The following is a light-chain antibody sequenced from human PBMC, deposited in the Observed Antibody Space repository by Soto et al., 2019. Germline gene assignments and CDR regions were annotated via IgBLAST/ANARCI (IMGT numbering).Light chain of an antibody. CDR3: GTWDSSLSAVV. CDR2: DNN. Sequence: QSVLTQPPSVSAAPGQKVTISCSGSSSNIGNNYVSWYQQLPGTAPKHLIYDNNKRPSGIPDLFSGSKSSTKATLGITGRQAGDEADYYCGTWDSSLSAVVFGGGTKLTVL. J-gene: IGLJ2*01. V-gene: IGLV1-51*01. CDR1: SSNIGNNY.